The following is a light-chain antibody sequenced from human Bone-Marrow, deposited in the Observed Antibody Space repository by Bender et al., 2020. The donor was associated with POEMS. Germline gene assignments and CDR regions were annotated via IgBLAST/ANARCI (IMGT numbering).Light chain of an antibody. V-gene: IGLV1-44*01. Sequence: QSVLTQPPSASGTPGQRVTISCSGSNSNIGRNTVNWYQQLPGTAPRLLLYSNTQRPSGVPDRFSGSKSGTSASLAISGLQSEDEADYYCSSWDDSLSGWVFGGGTKLTVL. J-gene: IGLJ3*02. CDR3: SSWDDSLSGWV. CDR1: NSNIGRNT. CDR2: SNT.